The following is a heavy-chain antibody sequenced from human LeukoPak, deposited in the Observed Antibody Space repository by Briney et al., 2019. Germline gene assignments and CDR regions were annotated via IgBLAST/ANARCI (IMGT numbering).Heavy chain of an antibody. CDR2: ISSSGSTI. J-gene: IGHJ4*02. CDR3: TTTIFGVGNTLDY. D-gene: IGHD3-3*01. V-gene: IGHV3-11*01. CDR1: GFTFSDYY. Sequence: GGSLRLSCAASGFTFSDYYMSWIRQAPGKGLEWVSYISSSGSTIYYADSVKGRFTISRDNAKNSLYLQMNSLRAEDTAVYYCTTTIFGVGNTLDYWGQGTLVTVSS.